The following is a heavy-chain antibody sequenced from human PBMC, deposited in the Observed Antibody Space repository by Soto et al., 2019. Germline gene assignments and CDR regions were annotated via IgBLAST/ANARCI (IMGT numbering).Heavy chain of an antibody. Sequence: ASVKVSCKASGYTITSYGISWVRQAPGQGLEWMGWISAYNGNTNYAQKLQGRVTMTTDTSTSTAYMELRSLRSDDTAVYYCARDGIAAAGTRSRNMDVWGQGTTVTVSS. V-gene: IGHV1-18*01. CDR2: ISAYNGNT. J-gene: IGHJ6*02. CDR1: GYTITSYG. D-gene: IGHD6-13*01. CDR3: ARDGIAAAGTRSRNMDV.